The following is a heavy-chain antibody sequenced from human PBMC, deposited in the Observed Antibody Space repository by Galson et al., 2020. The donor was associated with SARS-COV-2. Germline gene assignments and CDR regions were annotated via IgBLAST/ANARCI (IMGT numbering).Heavy chain of an antibody. Sequence: SETLSLTCTVSGGSISSGSYYWSWIRQPAGKGLEWIGRIYTSGSTNYNPSLKSRVTISVDTSKNQFSLKLSSVTAADTAVYYCARETLAAAGTDYFDYWGQGTLVTVSS. D-gene: IGHD6-13*01. J-gene: IGHJ4*02. CDR1: GGSISSGSYY. CDR2: IYTSGST. V-gene: IGHV4-61*02. CDR3: ARETLAAAGTDYFDY.